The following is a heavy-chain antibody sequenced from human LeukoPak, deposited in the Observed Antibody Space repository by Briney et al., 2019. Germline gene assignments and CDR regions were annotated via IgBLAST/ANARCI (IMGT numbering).Heavy chain of an antibody. J-gene: IGHJ4*02. CDR3: ARISGYYLFDY. Sequence: GGSLRLSCAASGFTFSNYEMNWVRQAPGKGLEWVSYISSSGSTIYYADSVKGRFTISRDNAKNSLYLQMNSLRAEDTAVYYCARISGYYLFDYWGQGTLVTVSS. CDR1: GFTFSNYE. V-gene: IGHV3-48*03. D-gene: IGHD3-22*01. CDR2: ISSSGSTI.